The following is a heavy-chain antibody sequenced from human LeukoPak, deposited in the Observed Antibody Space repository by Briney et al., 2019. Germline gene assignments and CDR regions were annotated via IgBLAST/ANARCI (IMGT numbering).Heavy chain of an antibody. J-gene: IGHJ3*02. Sequence: GGSLRLSCAASGFIFGDYGMHWVRQAPGKGLEWVAFIRYDGSNEYYGDSVRGRFTISRDNSDNTLYMQMNSLRVEDTAVYYCAKGLHSSSWNDAFDIWGQGTTVTVSS. CDR3: AKGLHSSSWNDAFDI. V-gene: IGHV3-30*02. D-gene: IGHD6-13*01. CDR2: IRYDGSNE. CDR1: GFIFGDYG.